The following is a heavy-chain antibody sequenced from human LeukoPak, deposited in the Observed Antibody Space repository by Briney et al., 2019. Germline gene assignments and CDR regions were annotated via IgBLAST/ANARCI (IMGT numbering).Heavy chain of an antibody. D-gene: IGHD6-13*01. CDR2: ISVSGGST. CDR1: GFTFSSYA. Sequence: GGSLRLSCAASGFTFSSYAMSWVRQAPGKGLEWVSAISVSGGSTYYADSVKGRFTISRDNSKNTLYLQMNSLRAEDTAVYYCAKDGRIAAAANNFDPWGQGTLVTVSS. J-gene: IGHJ5*02. CDR3: AKDGRIAAAANNFDP. V-gene: IGHV3-23*01.